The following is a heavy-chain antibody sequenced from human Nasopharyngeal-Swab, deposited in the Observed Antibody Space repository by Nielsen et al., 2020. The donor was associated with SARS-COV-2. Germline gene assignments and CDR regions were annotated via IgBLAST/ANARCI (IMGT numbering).Heavy chain of an antibody. Sequence: GESLKISCAASGFTFSSYWMSWVRQAPGKGLEWVANINQDGSKKYYVDSVKGRFTISRDNAKNSLYLQMNSLRAEDTAVYYCARDKGLRDYVWGSYRSSYYYYNGMDVWGQGTTVTVSS. V-gene: IGHV3-7*01. CDR1: GFTFSSYW. D-gene: IGHD3-16*02. CDR2: INQDGSKK. J-gene: IGHJ6*02. CDR3: ARDKGLRDYVWGSYRSSYYYYNGMDV.